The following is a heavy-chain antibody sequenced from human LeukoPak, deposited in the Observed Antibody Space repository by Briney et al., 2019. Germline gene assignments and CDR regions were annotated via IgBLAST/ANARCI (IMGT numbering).Heavy chain of an antibody. V-gene: IGHV3-48*01. Sequence: GSLRLSCAASGFTFSNYNMNWVRQAPGKGLEWVSYIIISSSAIYYADSVKGRFTISRDNAKNSLYLQMNSLRAEDTAVYYCARGDFDYWGQGTLVTVSS. CDR3: ARGDFDY. CDR2: IIISSSAI. CDR1: GFTFSNYN. J-gene: IGHJ4*02.